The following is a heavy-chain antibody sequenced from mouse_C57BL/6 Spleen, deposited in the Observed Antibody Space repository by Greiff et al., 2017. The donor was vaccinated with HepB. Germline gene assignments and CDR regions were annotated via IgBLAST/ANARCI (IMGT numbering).Heavy chain of an antibody. Sequence: VHVKQSGPVLVKPGASVKMSCKASGYTFTDYYMNWVKQSHGKSLEWIGVINPYNGGTSYNQKFKGKATLTVDKSSSTAYMELNSLTSEDSAVYYCARRPMVTTLYYYAMDYWGQGTSVTVSS. CDR1: GYTFTDYY. V-gene: IGHV1-19*01. CDR2: INPYNGGT. J-gene: IGHJ4*01. D-gene: IGHD2-1*01. CDR3: ARRPMVTTLYYYAMDY.